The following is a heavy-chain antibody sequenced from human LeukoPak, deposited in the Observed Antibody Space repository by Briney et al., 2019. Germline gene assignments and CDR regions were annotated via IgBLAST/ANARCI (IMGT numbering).Heavy chain of an antibody. J-gene: IGHJ4*02. V-gene: IGHV1-24*01. CDR1: GYTLTELS. Sequence: ASVMVSCKVSGYTLTELSMHWVRQAPGKGLEWMGGFDPEDRETIYEQKFQGRVTMTEDTSTDTAYMELSSLRSEDTAVYYCATTSRSYDYWGQGTLVTVSS. CDR2: FDPEDRET. CDR3: ATTSRSYDY. D-gene: IGHD6-13*01.